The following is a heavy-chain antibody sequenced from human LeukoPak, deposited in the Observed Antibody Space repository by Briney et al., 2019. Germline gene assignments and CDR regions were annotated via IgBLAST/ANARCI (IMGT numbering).Heavy chain of an antibody. J-gene: IGHJ4*02. Sequence: PGGSLRLSCAASGFTFSNYGMNWVRQAPGKGLEWVSVISGNSDTTYYADSVKGRFTISRDNAKNSLFLQMNSLTAEDTAVYYCARGALHVFDYWGQGTPVTVSS. CDR3: ARGALHVFDY. CDR2: ISGNSDTT. CDR1: GFTFSNYG. V-gene: IGHV3-23*01. D-gene: IGHD3-10*02.